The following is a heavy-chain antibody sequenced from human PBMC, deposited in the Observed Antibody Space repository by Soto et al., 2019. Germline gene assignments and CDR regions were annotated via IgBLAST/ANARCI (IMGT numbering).Heavy chain of an antibody. CDR1: GYTFTSYA. CDR2: INAGNGST. CDR3: ARDLGGWTDY. V-gene: IGHV1-3*01. Sequence: QVQLVQSGAEVKKPGASVKVSCKASGYTFTSYAMQWVRQAPGQRLEWMGWINAGNGSTKYSQKFQGRVTITSDTSASTDYMELSSLRSEDTAVYYCARDLGGWTDYWGQVTLVTVSS. D-gene: IGHD6-19*01. J-gene: IGHJ4*01.